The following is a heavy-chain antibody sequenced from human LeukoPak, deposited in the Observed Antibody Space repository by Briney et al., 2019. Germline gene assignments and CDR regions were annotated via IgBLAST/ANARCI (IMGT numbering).Heavy chain of an antibody. CDR3: ATGIAPAAIYYYYYYMDV. CDR1: GGTFSSYA. D-gene: IGHD2-2*02. Sequence: SVKVSCKASGGTFSSYAISWVRQAPGQGLEWMGGIIPIFGTANYAQKFQGRVTITTDESTSTAYMELSSLRSEDTAVYYCATGIAPAAIYYYYYYMDVWGKGTTVTVSS. V-gene: IGHV1-69*05. CDR2: IIPIFGTA. J-gene: IGHJ6*03.